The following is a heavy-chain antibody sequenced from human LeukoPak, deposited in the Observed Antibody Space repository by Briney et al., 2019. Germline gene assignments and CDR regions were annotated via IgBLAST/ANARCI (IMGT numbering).Heavy chain of an antibody. Sequence: GGSLRLSCAASGFSFTSYWTNWVRQAPGKGLEWVANIKPDGGDKYYVDSVRGRFTISRDNAKNSLYLQMNSLRAEDTAVYYCTAGASAYWGRGTLINVSS. CDR2: IKPDGGDK. CDR1: GFSFTSYW. V-gene: IGHV3-7*01. CDR3: TAGASAY. J-gene: IGHJ4*02. D-gene: IGHD6-13*01.